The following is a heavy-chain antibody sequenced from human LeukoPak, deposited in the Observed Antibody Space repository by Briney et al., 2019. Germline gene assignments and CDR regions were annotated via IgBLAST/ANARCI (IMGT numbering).Heavy chain of an antibody. CDR3: ARDCSGGSCYSYYYYGMDV. CDR2: ISSSGSTI. J-gene: IGHJ6*04. CDR1: GFTFSSYE. Sequence: QSGGSLRLSCAASGFTFSSYEMNWVRQAPGKGLEWVSYISSSGSTIYYADSVKGRFTISRDNAKNSLYLQMNSLRAEDTAVYYCARDCSGGSCYSYYYYGMDVWGKGTTDTVSS. V-gene: IGHV3-48*03. D-gene: IGHD2-15*01.